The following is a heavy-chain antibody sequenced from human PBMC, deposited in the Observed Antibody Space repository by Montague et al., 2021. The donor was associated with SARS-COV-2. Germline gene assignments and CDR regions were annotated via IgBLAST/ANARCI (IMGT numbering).Heavy chain of an antibody. D-gene: IGHD3-16*01. V-gene: IGHV4-4*02. CDR3: ARGGTNHDGMDV. CDR2: IYYTGNT. Sequence: SETLSLTCAVSGGSISSPNWWNWVRQPPGKGLEWIGEIYYTGNTNYNPSLKSRVTIFIDKSKNHFSLQLSSVTAADTAVYYCARGGTNHDGMDVWGQGTTVAVSS. CDR1: GGSISSPNW. J-gene: IGHJ6*02.